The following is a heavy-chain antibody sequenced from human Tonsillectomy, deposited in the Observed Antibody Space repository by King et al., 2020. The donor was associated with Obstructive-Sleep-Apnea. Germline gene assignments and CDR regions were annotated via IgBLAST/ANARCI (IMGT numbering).Heavy chain of an antibody. CDR2: ISYDGSNK. CDR3: ASWPEGSSGSDFDY. V-gene: IGHV3-30-3*01. D-gene: IGHD3-3*01. CDR1: GFTFSSYT. J-gene: IGHJ4*02. Sequence: VQLVESGGGVVQPGRSLRLSCAASGFTFSSYTMHWVRQAPGKGLEWVAVISYDGSNKYYADSVKGRFTISRDNSKNTLYLQMNSLRAEDTAVYYCASWPEGSSGSDFDYWGQGTLVTVSS.